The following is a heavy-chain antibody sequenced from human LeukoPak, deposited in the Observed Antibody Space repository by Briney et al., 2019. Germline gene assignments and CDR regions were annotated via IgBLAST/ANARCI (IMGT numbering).Heavy chain of an antibody. D-gene: IGHD5-18*01. J-gene: IGHJ3*02. V-gene: IGHV4-59*01. CDR1: GGSISSYY. CDR3: ARVRGYSYGSDAFDI. CDR2: IYYSGST. Sequence: SETLSLTCTVSGGSISSYYWSWIRQPPGKGLEWIGYIYYSGSTNYNPSLKSRVTISVDTSKNQFSLKLSSVTAADAAVYYCARVRGYSYGSDAFDIWGQETMVTVSS.